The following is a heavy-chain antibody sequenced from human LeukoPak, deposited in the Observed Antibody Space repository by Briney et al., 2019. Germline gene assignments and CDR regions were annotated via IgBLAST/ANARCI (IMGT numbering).Heavy chain of an antibody. V-gene: IGHV3-23*01. CDR2: ISGSGGST. Sequence: PGGSLRLSCAASGFTFSSYAMSWVRQAPGKGLEWVSAISGSGGSTYYADSVKGRFTISRDNSKNTLYLQMNSLRAEDTAVYYCAKDASGQQWLARGYFQHWGQGTLVTVSS. D-gene: IGHD6-19*01. J-gene: IGHJ1*01. CDR1: GFTFSSYA. CDR3: AKDASGQQWLARGYFQH.